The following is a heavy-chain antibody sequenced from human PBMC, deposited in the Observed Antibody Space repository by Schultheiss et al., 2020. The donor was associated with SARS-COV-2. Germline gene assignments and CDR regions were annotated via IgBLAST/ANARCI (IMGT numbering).Heavy chain of an antibody. V-gene: IGHV3-33*08. D-gene: IGHD2-15*01. CDR1: GFTFSSYA. J-gene: IGHJ4*02. CDR2: IWYDGSNK. Sequence: GGSLRLSCAASGFTFSSYAMHWVRQAPGKGLEWVAVIWYDGSNKYYADSVKGRFTISRDNSKNTLYLQMNSLRAEDTAVYYCASFGLYCSGGSCPDYWGQGTLVTVSS. CDR3: ASFGLYCSGGSCPDY.